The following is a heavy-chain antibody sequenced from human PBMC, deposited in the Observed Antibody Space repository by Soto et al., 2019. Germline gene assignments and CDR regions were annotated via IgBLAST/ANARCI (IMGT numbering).Heavy chain of an antibody. V-gene: IGHV1-3*01. Sequence: GASVKVSCKASGYTFTSYAMHWVRQAPGQRLEWMGWINAGNGNTKYSQKFQGRVTITRDTSASTAYMELSSLRSEDTAVYYCARRYCSGGSCYSNNWFDPWGQGTLVTVSS. CDR1: GYTFTSYA. CDR2: INAGNGNT. J-gene: IGHJ5*02. D-gene: IGHD2-15*01. CDR3: ARRYCSGGSCYSNNWFDP.